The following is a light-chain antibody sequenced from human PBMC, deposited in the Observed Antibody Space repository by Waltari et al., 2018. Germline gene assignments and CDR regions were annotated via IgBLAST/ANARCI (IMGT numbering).Light chain of an antibody. CDR3: MQALEFPPT. J-gene: IGKJ4*01. V-gene: IGKV2-40*01. CDR1: QSLLDSEDGNTY. Sequence: DIVMTQTPLSLPVTLGDTASISCRSSQSLLDSEDGNTYLEWYLQKPGQSPQLLIYEVSNRASGVPDRFSGSGSDTDFTLKISRVEAEDVGVYYCMQALEFPPTFGGGTKVEIK. CDR2: EVS.